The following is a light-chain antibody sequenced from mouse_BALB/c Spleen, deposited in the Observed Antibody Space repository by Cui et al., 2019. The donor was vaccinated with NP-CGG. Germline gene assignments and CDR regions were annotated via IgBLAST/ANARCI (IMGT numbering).Light chain of an antibody. CDR1: TGAVTTSNY. CDR3: ALWYSNHWV. CDR2: GTN. J-gene: IGLJ1*01. V-gene: IGLV1*01. Sequence: QAVVTQECALTTSPGEIVTLTCRSSTGAVTTSNYANWVQEKPDHLFTGLIGGTNNRAPGVPAKFSGSLIGDKAALTITGAQTKDEAIYFCALWYSNHWVFGGGTKLTVL.